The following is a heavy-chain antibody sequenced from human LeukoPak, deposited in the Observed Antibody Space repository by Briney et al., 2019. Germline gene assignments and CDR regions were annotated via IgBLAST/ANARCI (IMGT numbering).Heavy chain of an antibody. J-gene: IGHJ3*02. Sequence: GGSLRLSCAASGFTFSRFGMHWVRQAPGKGLEWVAVIWYDGRNKYYADSVKGRFTISRDNSKNTLYLQMNSLRAEDTAVYYCARDRKNEWLLRYDAFDIWGQGTMVTVSS. D-gene: IGHD3-22*01. CDR3: ARDRKNEWLLRYDAFDI. CDR1: GFTFSRFG. V-gene: IGHV3-33*01. CDR2: IWYDGRNK.